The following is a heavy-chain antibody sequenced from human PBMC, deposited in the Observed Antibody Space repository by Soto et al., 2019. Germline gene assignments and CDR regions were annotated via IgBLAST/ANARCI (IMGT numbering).Heavy chain of an antibody. D-gene: IGHD7-27*01. Sequence: SETLSLTCSVSGDSISNLDYFWAWIRQPPGQALEYIGYIYKSATTYYNPSFESRVAISVDTSKSQFSLNVTSVTTADTAVYFCARGRYCLTGRCFPNWFDSWGQGALVTVSS. V-gene: IGHV4-30-4*01. CDR3: ARGRYCLTGRCFPNWFDS. CDR2: IYKSATT. CDR1: GDSISNLDYF. J-gene: IGHJ5*01.